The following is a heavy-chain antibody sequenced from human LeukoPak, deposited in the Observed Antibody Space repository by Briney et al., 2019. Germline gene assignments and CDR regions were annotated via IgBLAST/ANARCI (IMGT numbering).Heavy chain of an antibody. CDR1: GFTFTRFW. CDR3: TRGGEEPFDY. J-gene: IGHJ4*02. V-gene: IGHV3-74*01. Sequence: GGSLRLSCAGSGFTFTRFWMHWVRQAPGKGPVWVARINVEGTTTTYADSVEGRFTISRDENTVYLQMNHLRVDDTAVYYCTRGGEEPFDYWGQGTLVTVSP. CDR2: INVEGTTT. D-gene: IGHD3-10*01.